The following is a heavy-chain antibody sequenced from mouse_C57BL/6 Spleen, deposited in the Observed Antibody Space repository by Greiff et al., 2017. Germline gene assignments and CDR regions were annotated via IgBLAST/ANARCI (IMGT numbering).Heavy chain of an antibody. V-gene: IGHV1-80*01. CDR3: ARWGHYGSPFDY. CDR1: GYAFSSYW. D-gene: IGHD1-1*01. Sequence: QVQLQQSGAELVKPGASVKISCKASGYAFSSYWMNWVKQRPGKGLEWIGQIYPGDGDTNYNGKFKGKATLTADKSSSTAYMQLSSLTSEDSAVYFCARWGHYGSPFDYWGQGTTLTVSS. CDR2: IYPGDGDT. J-gene: IGHJ2*01.